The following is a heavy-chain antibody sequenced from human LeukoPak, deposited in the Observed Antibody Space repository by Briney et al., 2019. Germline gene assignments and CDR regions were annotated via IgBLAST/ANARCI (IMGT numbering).Heavy chain of an antibody. D-gene: IGHD1-14*01. CDR1: GFTFGSYG. Sequence: PGRSLRLSCAASGFTFGSYGMHWVRQAPSKGLEWVAVIWYDGSNKYYADSVKGRFTISRDNAKNSLCLQMNSLRAEDTAVYYCASHNTMNWFDPWGQGTLVTVSS. CDR3: ASHNTMNWFDP. J-gene: IGHJ5*02. V-gene: IGHV3-33*03. CDR2: IWYDGSNK.